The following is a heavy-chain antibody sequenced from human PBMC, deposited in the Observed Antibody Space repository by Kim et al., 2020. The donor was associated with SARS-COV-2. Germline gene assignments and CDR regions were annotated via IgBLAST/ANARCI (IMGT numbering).Heavy chain of an antibody. CDR1: GYTFTTYA. D-gene: IGHD3-10*01. J-gene: IGHJ6*02. CDR2: INCGSGNT. V-gene: IGHV1-3*01. CDR3: AREGGFAGRTQYGRDG. Sequence: ASVKVSCKASGYTFTTYAMHWVRQAPGQRLEWMGWINCGSGNTKYSQRFQDRITITRDTSASSAYMELSSLRSEDTAVYYCAREGGFAGRTQYGRDGWGQ.